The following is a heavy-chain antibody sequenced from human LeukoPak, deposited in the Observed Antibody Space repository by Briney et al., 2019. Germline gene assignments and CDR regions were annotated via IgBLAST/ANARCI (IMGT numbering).Heavy chain of an antibody. CDR1: GGSFSGYY. CDR3: ARGGRVNYYYYMDV. D-gene: IGHD3-10*01. J-gene: IGHJ6*03. Sequence: SETLSLTCTVYGGSFSGYYWSWIRQPPGKGLEWIGEINHSGSTNYNPSLKSRVTISVDTSKNQFSLKLSSVTAADTAVYYCARGGRVNYYYYMDVWGKGTTVTVSS. CDR2: INHSGST. V-gene: IGHV4-34*01.